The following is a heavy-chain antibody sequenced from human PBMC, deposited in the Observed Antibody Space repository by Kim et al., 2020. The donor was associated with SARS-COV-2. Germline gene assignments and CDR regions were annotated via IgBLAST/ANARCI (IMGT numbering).Heavy chain of an antibody. D-gene: IGHD5-12*01. CDR1: GYTFTNYA. Sequence: ASVKVSCKASGYTFTNYAMNWVRQAPGQGLEWMGWINTNTGNPTYAQGFTGRFVFSLDTSVSTAYLQISSLKAEDTAVYYCARDSPTSRGYVFDYWGQGTLVTVSS. J-gene: IGHJ4*02. CDR3: ARDSPTSRGYVFDY. V-gene: IGHV7-4-1*02. CDR2: INTNTGNP.